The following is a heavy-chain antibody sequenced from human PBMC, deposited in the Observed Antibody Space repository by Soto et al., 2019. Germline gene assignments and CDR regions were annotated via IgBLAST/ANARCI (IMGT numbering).Heavy chain of an antibody. CDR3: ARNRYGGYDFDY. CDR1: GGSISGGVHS. D-gene: IGHD5-12*01. J-gene: IGHJ4*02. CDR2: IFDSGST. V-gene: IGHV4-30-4*01. Sequence: SETLSLTCTVSGGSISGGVHSWSWIRQPPGKGLEWIGHIFDSGSTYYIPSLKSRVTISVDKSSNQFSLRLSSVTAADTAVYYCARNRYGGYDFDYWGQGTLVTVS.